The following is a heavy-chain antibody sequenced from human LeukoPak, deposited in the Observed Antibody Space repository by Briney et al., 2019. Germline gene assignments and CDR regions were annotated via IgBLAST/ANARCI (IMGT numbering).Heavy chain of an antibody. CDR2: MNPNSGNT. CDR1: GYTFTSYD. CDR3: ARVPGYNGYDLGDY. Sequence: ASVKVSCKASGYTFTSYDINWVRQATGQGLEWMGWMNPNSGNTGYAQKFQGRVTMTRNTSISTAYMELSSLRSEDTAVYYCARVPGYNGYDLGDYWGQGTLVTVSS. J-gene: IGHJ4*02. V-gene: IGHV1-8*01. D-gene: IGHD5-12*01.